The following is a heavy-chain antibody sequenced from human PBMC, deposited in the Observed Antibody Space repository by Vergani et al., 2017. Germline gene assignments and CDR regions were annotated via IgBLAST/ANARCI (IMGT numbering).Heavy chain of an antibody. J-gene: IGHJ5*02. CDR3: AASGVRNWFDP. V-gene: IGHV4-30-2*01. Sequence: QVQLQESGPGLVKPSQTLSLTCTVSGGSISSYYWNWIRQPPGKGLEWIGYIYHSGSTYYNPSLKSRVTISVDRSKNQFSLKLSSVTAADTAVYYCAASGVRNWFDPWGQGTLVTVSS. CDR1: GGSISSYY. CDR2: IYHSGST.